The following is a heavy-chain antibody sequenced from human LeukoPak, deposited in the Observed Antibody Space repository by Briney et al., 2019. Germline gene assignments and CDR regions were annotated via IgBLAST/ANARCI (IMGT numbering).Heavy chain of an antibody. V-gene: IGHV1-69*05. CDR1: GGTFSSYA. Sequence: GASVKVSCKASGGTFSSYAISWVRQAPGQGLEWMGGIIPIFGTASYAQKFQGRVTMTRDMSTSTVYMELSSLRSDDTAVYYCARDPKDESSGYYYFDYWGQGTLVTVSS. CDR3: ARDPKDESSGYYYFDY. CDR2: IIPIFGTA. J-gene: IGHJ4*02. D-gene: IGHD3-22*01.